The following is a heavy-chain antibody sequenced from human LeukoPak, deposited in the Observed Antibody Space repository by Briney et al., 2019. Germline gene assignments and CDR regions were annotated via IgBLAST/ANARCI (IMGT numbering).Heavy chain of an antibody. CDR3: ARDPDLGDAFDI. V-gene: IGHV3-21*01. CDR1: GFTFSSYS. CDR2: ISSSSSYI. J-gene: IGHJ3*02. Sequence: PGGSLILSCAASGFTFSSYSMNWVRQAPGKGLEWVSSISSSSSYIYYADSVKGRFTISRDNAKNSLYLQMNSLRAEDTAVYYCARDPDLGDAFDIWGQGTMVTVSS.